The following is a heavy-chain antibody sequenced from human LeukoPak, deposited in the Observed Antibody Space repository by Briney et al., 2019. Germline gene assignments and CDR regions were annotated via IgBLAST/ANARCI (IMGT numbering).Heavy chain of an antibody. Sequence: SETLSLTCTVSGGSINNSYWTWIRQPPGKGLEWIGHIYYSGSTYYSPSLKSRVTISVDTSKNQFSLKLSSVTAADTAVYYCARLSNLANIAARGRTWLDPWGQGSLVTVSS. CDR1: GGSINNSY. D-gene: IGHD6-6*01. CDR2: IYYSGST. CDR3: ARLSNLANIAARGRTWLDP. J-gene: IGHJ5*02. V-gene: IGHV4-59*01.